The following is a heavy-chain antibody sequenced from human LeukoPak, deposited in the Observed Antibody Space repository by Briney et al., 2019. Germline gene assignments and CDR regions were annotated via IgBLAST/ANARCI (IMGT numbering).Heavy chain of an antibody. CDR2: IRYDGSNK. Sequence: GGSLRLSCAASGLTFSSYGMHWVRQAPGKGLEWVAFIRYDGSNKYYADPVKGRSTISRANSKRTLYLQMNSLRAEHTVVYYCAEDPLGSNCVGDSGWFDPWGRGTLVTVSS. D-gene: IGHD2-21*01. J-gene: IGHJ5*02. V-gene: IGHV3-30*02. CDR3: AEDPLGSNCVGDSGWFDP. CDR1: GLTFSSYG.